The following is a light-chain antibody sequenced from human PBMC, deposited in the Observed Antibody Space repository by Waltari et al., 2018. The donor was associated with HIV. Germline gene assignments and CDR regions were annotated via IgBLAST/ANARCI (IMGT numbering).Light chain of an antibody. CDR1: GSDISSYDF. Sequence: TQPASLSGFPGQSITISCTGRGSDISSYDFVSCYRQDPGKAPHLVMYSVNTRSSEISSRLSGLKSGNTVCLRISELQFEDEADYYCSSYTSPNSLLFGGGTKLTV. J-gene: IGLJ3*02. CDR2: SVN. CDR3: SSYTSPNSLL. V-gene: IGLV2-14*01.